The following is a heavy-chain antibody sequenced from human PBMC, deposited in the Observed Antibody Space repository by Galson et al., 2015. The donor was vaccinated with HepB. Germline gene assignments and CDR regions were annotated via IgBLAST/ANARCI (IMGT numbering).Heavy chain of an antibody. D-gene: IGHD2-2*01. V-gene: IGHV1-3*01. CDR2: INAGNGNT. CDR1: GYTFTSYA. Sequence: SVKVSCKASGYTFTSYAMHWVRQAPGQRLEWMGWINAGNGNTKYSQKFRGRVTITRDTSASTAYMELSSLRSEDTAVYYCARNQGYCSSTSCHMGAWFDPWGQGTLVTVSS. CDR3: ARNQGYCSSTSCHMGAWFDP. J-gene: IGHJ5*02.